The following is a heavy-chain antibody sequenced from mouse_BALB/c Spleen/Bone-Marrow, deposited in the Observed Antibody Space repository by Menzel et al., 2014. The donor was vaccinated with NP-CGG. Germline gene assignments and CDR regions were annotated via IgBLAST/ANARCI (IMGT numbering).Heavy chain of an antibody. V-gene: IGHV7-3*02. CDR2: IRNKANGYTT. J-gene: IGHJ2*01. CDR1: GFTFTDYY. Sequence: EVQGVESGGGLVQPGGSLRLSCATSGFTFTDYYMSWVRQPPGKALEWLAFIRNKANGYTTEYSASVKGRCTISRDNSQSILYLQMNTLRAEDSATYYCARDMGLLRFDYWGHGTTLTVSS. D-gene: IGHD1-1*01. CDR3: ARDMGLLRFDY.